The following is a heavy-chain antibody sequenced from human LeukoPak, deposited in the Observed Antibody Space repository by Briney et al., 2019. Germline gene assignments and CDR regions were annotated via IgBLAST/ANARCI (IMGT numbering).Heavy chain of an antibody. J-gene: IGHJ5*02. CDR2: IYTSGST. D-gene: IGHD3-9*01. V-gene: IGHV4-61*02. CDR1: GGSASSSSYY. Sequence: PSQTLSLTCTVSGGSASSSSYYWSWIRQPAGKGLEWIGRIYTSGSTNYNPSLKSRVTISVDTSKNQFSLKLSSVTAADTAVYYCARHNSGLGLRYFDWSPRGKWFDPWGQGTLVTVSS. CDR3: ARHNSGLGLRYFDWSPRGKWFDP.